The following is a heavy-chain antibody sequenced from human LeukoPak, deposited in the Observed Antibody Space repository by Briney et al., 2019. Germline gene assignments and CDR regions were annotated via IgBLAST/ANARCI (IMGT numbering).Heavy chain of an antibody. D-gene: IGHD6-19*01. CDR3: AKNTVQWLVDY. Sequence: GGSLRLSCAASGFRFSIYGMSWVRQAPGKGLEWVSAIDGSGATIFYADSVKGRFTISRDNTKNTLYLQMNSLRAEDTAVYYCAKNTVQWLVDYWGQGTLVTVSS. CDR2: IDGSGATI. CDR1: GFRFSIYG. J-gene: IGHJ4*02. V-gene: IGHV3-23*01.